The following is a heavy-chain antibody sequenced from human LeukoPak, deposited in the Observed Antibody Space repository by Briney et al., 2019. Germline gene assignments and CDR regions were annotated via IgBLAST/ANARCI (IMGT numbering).Heavy chain of an antibody. CDR2: IYWNDDK. CDR1: GFSLSTIGVG. V-gene: IGHV2-5*01. D-gene: IGHD2-2*01. J-gene: IGHJ4*02. Sequence: SGPTLVNPTQTLTLTCTFSGFSLSTIGVGVGWIRQPPGKALEWLAVIYWNDDKRYSPSLKSRLTITKDTSKNQVVLTMTNMDPVDTATYYCAHNGVYCSSTSCYDYWGQGTLVTVSS. CDR3: AHNGVYCSSTSCYDY.